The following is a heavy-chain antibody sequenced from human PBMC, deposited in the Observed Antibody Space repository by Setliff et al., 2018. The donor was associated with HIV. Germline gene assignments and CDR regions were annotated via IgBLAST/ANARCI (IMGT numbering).Heavy chain of an antibody. CDR3: ARGPPGSSIGWYVGY. J-gene: IGHJ4*02. CDR1: GGSMNNYY. V-gene: IGHV4-34*01. D-gene: IGHD6-19*01. Sequence: SETLSLTCTVSGGSMNNYYWNWIRQPPGKGLEWIGEINHSGSTNYNPSLKSRVTISVDTSKNQFSLRLSSVIAADTAVYYCARGPPGSSIGWYVGYWGQGTLVTVSS. CDR2: INHSGST.